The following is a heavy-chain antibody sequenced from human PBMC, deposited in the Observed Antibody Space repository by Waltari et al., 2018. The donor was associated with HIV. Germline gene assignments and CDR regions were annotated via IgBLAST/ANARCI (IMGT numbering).Heavy chain of an antibody. D-gene: IGHD1-26*01. V-gene: IGHV1-69*12. CDR3: AGRERPSFGDMDV. Sequence: QVQLVQSGAEVKKPGSSVKVSCQASGGTFRSNAISWVRQAPGQGLEWMGGLIPSFSTATYIQSFQGRLTITADESTNTAYMELTRLTSEDTAVYFCAGRERPSFGDMDVWGQGTTVIVSS. CDR1: GGTFRSNA. CDR2: LIPSFSTA. J-gene: IGHJ6*02.